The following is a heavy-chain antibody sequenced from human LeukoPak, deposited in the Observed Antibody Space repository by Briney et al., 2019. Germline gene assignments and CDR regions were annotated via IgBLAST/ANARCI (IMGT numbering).Heavy chain of an antibody. CDR1: GFTFSSYA. J-gene: IGHJ4*02. D-gene: IGHD3-16*02. CDR3: ARGFYYDYVWGSYRYFRDLVALDY. Sequence: GGSLRLSCAASGFTFSSYAMHWVRQAPGKGLEWVAVISYDGSNKYYADSVKGRFTISRDNSKNTLYLQMNSLRAEDTAVYYCARGFYYDYVWGSYRYFRDLVALDYWGQGTLVTVSS. CDR2: ISYDGSNK. V-gene: IGHV3-30*04.